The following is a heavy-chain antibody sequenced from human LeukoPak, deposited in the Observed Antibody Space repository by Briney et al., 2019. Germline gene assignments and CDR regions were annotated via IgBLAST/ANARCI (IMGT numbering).Heavy chain of an antibody. CDR3: VRSKSGAYGWFDP. CDR1: GGSITSYY. J-gene: IGHJ5*02. Sequence: PSETLSLTCTVSGGSITSYYWSWIRQSPGTGLEWIGYIYYSGTTNYNPSLKSRVTISLDTSKNQFSLKVNSVTAADTAVYYCVRSKSGAYGWFDPWGQGTLVTVSS. V-gene: IGHV4-59*01. CDR2: IYYSGTT. D-gene: IGHD2-15*01.